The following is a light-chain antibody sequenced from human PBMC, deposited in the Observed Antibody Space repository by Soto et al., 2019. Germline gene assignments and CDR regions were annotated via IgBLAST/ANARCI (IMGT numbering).Light chain of an antibody. Sequence: DIQLTQSPSFLSSSVGDRVTITCRASQGISNYLAWYQQKPGQAPKLLMYAASTMQSGVPSRFSGSGSGTEFPLTISSLQAEDFVTYYCQQINNYPVTFGQGTRLEIK. J-gene: IGKJ5*01. CDR3: QQINNYPVT. V-gene: IGKV1-9*01. CDR2: AAS. CDR1: QGISNY.